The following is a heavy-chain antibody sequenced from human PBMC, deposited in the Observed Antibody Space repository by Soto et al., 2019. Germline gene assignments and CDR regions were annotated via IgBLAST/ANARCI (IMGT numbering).Heavy chain of an antibody. CDR2: ISGRGGRT. V-gene: IGHV3-23*01. J-gene: IGHJ6*02. CDR3: AKDKPYYHGMDV. Sequence: GSLRLSCPASGFTVSLYAMRWVRHAPVKGLEWVSAISGRGGRTYYAGSVKGRFTISRGNFKNMRYVQMKSLRAEDTAVYYCAKDKPYYHGMDVWGQGTTVTVSS. CDR1: GFTVSLYA.